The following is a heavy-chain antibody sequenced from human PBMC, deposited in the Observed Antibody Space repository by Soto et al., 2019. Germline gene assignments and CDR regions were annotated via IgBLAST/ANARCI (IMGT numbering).Heavy chain of an antibody. Sequence: EVHLVESGGGLVQPGGSLRLSCTVSGLTFSNHWMTWVRQAPGKGLEWVANIKRDGSEKSYVDSVKGRFSVSRDNTKNSLYLQMTNLRAEDTAVYYCATRPPDETYYGVFDYWGRGALVTVSS. CDR2: IKRDGSEK. V-gene: IGHV3-7*02. CDR1: GLTFSNHW. D-gene: IGHD3-10*01. J-gene: IGHJ4*02. CDR3: ATRPPDETYYGVFDY.